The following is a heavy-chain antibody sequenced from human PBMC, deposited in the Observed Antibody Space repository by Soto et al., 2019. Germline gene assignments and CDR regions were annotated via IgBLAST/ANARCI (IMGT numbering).Heavy chain of an antibody. V-gene: IGHV1-8*01. CDR1: GYTFSNDD. D-gene: IGHD3-10*01. J-gene: IGHJ4*02. Sequence: GASVKVSCKASGYTFSNDDINWVRQAPGQGLEWMGWMTPNSGDTDHAQKFQGRLTLTRDTSISTAYMELSSLRSEDTAVYYCARGGKYGCLYYFDYWGQGAMVTVYS. CDR2: MTPNSGDT. CDR3: ARGGKYGCLYYFDY.